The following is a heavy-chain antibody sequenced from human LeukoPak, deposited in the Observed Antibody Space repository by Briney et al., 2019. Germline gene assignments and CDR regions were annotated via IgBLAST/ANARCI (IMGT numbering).Heavy chain of an antibody. J-gene: IGHJ4*02. Sequence: GASVTVSCTASGYTFTSYGISWVRQAPGQGLEWMGWISAYNGNTNYAQKLQGRVTMTTDTSTSTAYVELRSLRSDDTAVFYCARDQSFGAGSYQDYWGQGTLVTVSS. D-gene: IGHD3-10*01. CDR1: GYTFTSYG. CDR2: ISAYNGNT. V-gene: IGHV1-18*01. CDR3: ARDQSFGAGSYQDY.